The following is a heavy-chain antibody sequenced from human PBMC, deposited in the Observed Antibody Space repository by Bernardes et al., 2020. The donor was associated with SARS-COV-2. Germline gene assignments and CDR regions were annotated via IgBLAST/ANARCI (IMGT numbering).Heavy chain of an antibody. CDR3: ARAAGGDCYKPNDY. J-gene: IGHJ4*02. CDR2: ISSDGGST. Sequence: GWSLRLSCAASGFTFSSFAMHWVRQAPGKGLEYVSAISSDGGSTYYADSVKGRFTISRDNSKNTLFLQMGSLRAEDMAVYYCARAAGGDCYKPNDYWGQGALVTVSS. CDR1: GFTFSSFA. V-gene: IGHV3-64*02. D-gene: IGHD2-21*02.